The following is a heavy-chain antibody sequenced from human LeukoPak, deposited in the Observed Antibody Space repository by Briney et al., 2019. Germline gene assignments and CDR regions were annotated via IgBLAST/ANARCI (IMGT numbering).Heavy chain of an antibody. CDR2: IYYSGST. Sequence: SQTLSLTCTVSGGSISSGGYYWSWIHQRPGKGLEWIGYIYYSGSTYYNPSLKSRVTISVDTSKNQFSLKLSSVTAADTAVYYCARSDSSGWYPLGAFDIWGQGTMVTVSS. D-gene: IGHD6-19*01. V-gene: IGHV4-31*03. CDR1: GGSISSGGYY. J-gene: IGHJ3*02. CDR3: ARSDSSGWYPLGAFDI.